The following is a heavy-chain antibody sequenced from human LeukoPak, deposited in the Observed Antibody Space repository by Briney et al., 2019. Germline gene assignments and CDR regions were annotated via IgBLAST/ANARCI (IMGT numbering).Heavy chain of an antibody. CDR3: ARFRVEYDIWSGYYDY. CDR2: INPNSGGT. Sequence: ASVKVSCKASGYTFTGYYMHWVRQAPGQGLEWMGWINPNSGGTNYAQKFQGRVTMTRDTSISTAYMELSRLRSDDTAVYYCARFRVEYDIWSGYYDYWGQGTLVTVSS. V-gene: IGHV1-2*02. J-gene: IGHJ4*02. D-gene: IGHD3-3*01. CDR1: GYTFTGYY.